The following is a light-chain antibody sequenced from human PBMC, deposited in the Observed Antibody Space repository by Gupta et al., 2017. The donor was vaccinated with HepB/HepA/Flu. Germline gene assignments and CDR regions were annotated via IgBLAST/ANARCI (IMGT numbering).Light chain of an antibody. V-gene: IGKV1-33*01. CDR2: ETS. CDR3: QQYDNVPRT. CDR1: HDISNS. J-gene: IGKJ2*01. Sequence: DIQMTQSPSSLSASVGDRVIITCQASHDISNSLNWYQQKPGEAPKLLIYETSKLDIGVPSRFSGSRSGTDFTFTINSLQPEDFATYFCQQYDNVPRTFGRGTKLEMK.